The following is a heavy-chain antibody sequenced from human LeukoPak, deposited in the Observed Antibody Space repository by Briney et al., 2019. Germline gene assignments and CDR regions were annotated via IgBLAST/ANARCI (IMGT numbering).Heavy chain of an antibody. V-gene: IGHV3-33*01. CDR2: IWHDGSNK. Sequence: GGSLRLSCAASGFTFSSSGMHWVRQVPGKGLEWVAIIWHDGSNKYYADSVKGRFTISRDNSKNILYLQMNSLRAEDTAVYYCARGIASTRMDVWGQGTTVSVSS. CDR1: GFTFSSSG. D-gene: IGHD2-15*01. CDR3: ARGIASTRMDV. J-gene: IGHJ6*02.